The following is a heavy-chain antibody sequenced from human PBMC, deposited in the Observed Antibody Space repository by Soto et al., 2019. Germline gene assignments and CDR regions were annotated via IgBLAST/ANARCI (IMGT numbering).Heavy chain of an antibody. D-gene: IGHD1-20*01. CDR3: ARHIGILTGTTEY. J-gene: IGHJ4*02. Sequence: EVQLLESGGGLVQPGGSLRLSCAASAFSFTNYGLSWVRQAPGKGLEWVSVISHDGETTYYADSVRGRFTISRDNSESTLFLQMNSLRADDTAVYYCARHIGILTGTTEYWGQGTLVTVSS. V-gene: IGHV3-23*01. CDR2: ISHDGETT. CDR1: AFSFTNYG.